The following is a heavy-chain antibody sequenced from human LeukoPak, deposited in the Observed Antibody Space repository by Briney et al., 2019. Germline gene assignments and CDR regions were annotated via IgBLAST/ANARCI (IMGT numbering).Heavy chain of an antibody. CDR2: ISSSSSYT. J-gene: IGHJ4*02. V-gene: IGHV3-11*06. D-gene: IGHD6-13*01. Sequence: GGSLRLSCAASGFTFSDYYMSWIRQAPGKGLEWVSYISSSSSYTNYADSVKGRFTISRDNAKNSLYLQMNSLRAEDTAVYYCARDSGTAHHDYWGQGTLVTVSS. CDR3: ARDSGTAHHDY. CDR1: GFTFSDYY.